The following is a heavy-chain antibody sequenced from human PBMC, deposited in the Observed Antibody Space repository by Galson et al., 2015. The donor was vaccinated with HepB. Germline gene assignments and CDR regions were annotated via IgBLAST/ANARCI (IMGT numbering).Heavy chain of an antibody. J-gene: IGHJ4*02. CDR2: ISNSGAHL. Sequence: SLRLSCAASGFTFDNYNMNWVRQAPGKGLQWVSSISNSGAHLYYADSGRGRFIVSRDNAENALYLQLNSLRPEDTGIYYCARGSSGTYGLDYWGQGTVVTVSS. CDR1: GFTFDNYN. D-gene: IGHD6-19*01. V-gene: IGHV3-21*01. CDR3: ARGSSGTYGLDY.